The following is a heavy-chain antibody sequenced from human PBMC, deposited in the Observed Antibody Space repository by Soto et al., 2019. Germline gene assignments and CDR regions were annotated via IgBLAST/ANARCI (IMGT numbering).Heavy chain of an antibody. V-gene: IGHV1-2*02. J-gene: IGHJ6*02. CDR1: AYSFTDYY. CDR3: AREGSLAYHYGLDV. Sequence: GASVKVSCKASAYSFTDYYVHWVRQAPGQGLEWLGCINANNGGTHYAQKFQGRVTMTRDTSISTAYMELSRLTSDDTAVYYCAREGSLAYHYGLDVWGQGTTVTVSS. CDR2: INANNGGT.